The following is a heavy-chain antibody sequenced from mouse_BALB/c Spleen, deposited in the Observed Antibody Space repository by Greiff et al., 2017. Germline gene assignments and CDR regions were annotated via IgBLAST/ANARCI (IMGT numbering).Heavy chain of an antibody. D-gene: IGHD2-1*01. J-gene: IGHJ4*01. V-gene: IGHV1-18*01. CDR2: INPNNGGT. CDR1: GYTFTDYN. CDR3: ARGYGNFYYYAMDY. Sequence: VQLQQSGPELVKPGASVKIPCKASGYTFTDYNMDWVKQSHGKSLEWIGDINPNNGGTIYNQKFKGKATLTVDKSSSTAYMELRSLTSEDTAVYYCARGYGNFYYYAMDYWGQGTSVTVSS.